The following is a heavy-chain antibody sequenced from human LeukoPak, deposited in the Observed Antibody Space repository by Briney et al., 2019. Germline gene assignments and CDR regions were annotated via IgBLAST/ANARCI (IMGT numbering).Heavy chain of an antibody. Sequence: GGSLRLSCAASGFTFSSYEMIWVRQVPGKGLEWISYISSGSTIYFADSVKGRFTISRDNAKNSLYLQMSSLREEDTADYYCGGEFSSSPASMDDWGQGAMVTVSS. V-gene: IGHV3-48*03. J-gene: IGHJ6*02. CDR3: GGEFSSSPASMDD. CDR1: GFTFSSYE. D-gene: IGHD6-13*01. CDR2: ISSGSTI.